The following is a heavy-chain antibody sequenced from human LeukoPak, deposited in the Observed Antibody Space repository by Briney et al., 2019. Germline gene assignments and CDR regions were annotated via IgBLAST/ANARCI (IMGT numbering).Heavy chain of an antibody. CDR2: IKHDGSDK. D-gene: IGHD3-10*01. Sequence: GGSLRLSCSASGFTFSNYWMTWVRQSPGKGLEWVAIIKHDGSDKYCVDSVKGRFTISRDNAKNSLYLQMSSLRAEDTAAYYCARGGHRQKEFWGQGTLVTVSS. CDR1: GFTFSNYW. CDR3: ARGGHRQKEF. J-gene: IGHJ4*02. V-gene: IGHV3-7*01.